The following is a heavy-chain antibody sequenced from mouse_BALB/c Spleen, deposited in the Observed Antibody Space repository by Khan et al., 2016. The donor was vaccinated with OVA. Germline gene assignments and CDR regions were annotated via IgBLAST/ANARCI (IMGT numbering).Heavy chain of an antibody. D-gene: IGHD1-1*01. CDR1: GFTFTTYG. CDR3: SGLAYYFNSEGFAY. Sequence: EVQLQESGGDLVKPGGSLKLSCAASGFTFTTYGMSWVRQTPDKRLEWVATISTGGSYTYYPDSVKGRFTISRDNAKNTMYLQKSSLRSEDTDMYYCSGLAYYFNSEGFAYWGQGTLVTVSA. CDR2: ISTGGSYT. V-gene: IGHV5-6*01. J-gene: IGHJ3*01.